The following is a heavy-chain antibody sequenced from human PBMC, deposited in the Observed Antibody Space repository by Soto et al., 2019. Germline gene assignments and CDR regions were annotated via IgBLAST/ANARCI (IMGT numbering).Heavy chain of an antibody. CDR2: INAGSGNT. CDR1: GYTFSAYT. Sequence: QAQLVQSGAEMKKPGASVKVSCKATGYTFSAYTMNWVRQAPGQSLEWMGWINAGSGNTKYSQNFQGRVSITRDKSASTVYMELNGLTSEDTAVYYCARDTETLGPRANDALDIWGQGTMVTVSS. J-gene: IGHJ3*02. D-gene: IGHD3-3*02. V-gene: IGHV1-3*01. CDR3: ARDTETLGPRANDALDI.